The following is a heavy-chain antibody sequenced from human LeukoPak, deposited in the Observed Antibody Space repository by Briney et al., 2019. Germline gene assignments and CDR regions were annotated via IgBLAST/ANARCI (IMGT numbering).Heavy chain of an antibody. CDR1: DDSFSSHY. CDR3: ARDLVTVTKGSDI. J-gene: IGHJ3*02. CDR2: ISYIGST. V-gene: IGHV4-59*11. D-gene: IGHD4-17*01. Sequence: SETLSLTCAVSDDSFSSHYWTWIRQPPGKGLEWIGYISYIGSTNYNPSLKSRVTISIDTSRNQFSLRLSSVTAADTAVYYCARDLVTVTKGSDIWGQGTMVSVSS.